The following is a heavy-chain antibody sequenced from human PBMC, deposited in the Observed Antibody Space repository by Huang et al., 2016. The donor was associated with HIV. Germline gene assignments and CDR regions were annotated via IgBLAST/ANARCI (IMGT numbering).Heavy chain of an antibody. J-gene: IGHJ5*02. CDR2: INHLGSP. V-gene: IGHV4-34*02. D-gene: IGHD3-10*01. Sequence: QVHLQQWGAGLLKSAETLSLTCAVYGGSLSGYYWSWLRQTPGKGLEWIGEINHLGSPNYNPSLKSRCSISMDGSKKQFSLKLRSISDADTAVYFCARDATKNPRGWFDPWGQGTLVTVAS. CDR1: GGSLSGYY. CDR3: ARDATKNPRGWFDP.